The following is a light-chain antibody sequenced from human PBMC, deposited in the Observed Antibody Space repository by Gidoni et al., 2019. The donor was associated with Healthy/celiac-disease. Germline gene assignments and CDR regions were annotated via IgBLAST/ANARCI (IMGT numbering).Light chain of an antibody. Sequence: DIVMTQSPATLSVSPGERATLSCRASQSVSSNLAWYQQKPGQAPRLLIYGASTRAIGIPARFSGSGSGTEFTLTISSLQSEDFAVYYCQQYNNWPDSFGQGTKVEIK. J-gene: IGKJ1*01. CDR3: QQYNNWPDS. V-gene: IGKV3-15*01. CDR2: GAS. CDR1: QSVSSN.